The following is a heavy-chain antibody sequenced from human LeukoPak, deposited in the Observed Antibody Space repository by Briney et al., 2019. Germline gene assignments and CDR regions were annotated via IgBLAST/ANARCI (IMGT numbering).Heavy chain of an antibody. J-gene: IGHJ4*02. V-gene: IGHV4-59*01. Sequence: PSETLSLTCTVSGGSISSYYWTWIRQPPGKGLEWIGFIYYSGRTNYNPSLKSRVTISVDTSKNQFSLKLSSVTAADTAAYYCARVRNYYDTSGYYALDYWGQGTLVTVSS. CDR1: GGSISSYY. CDR3: ARVRNYYDTSGYYALDY. CDR2: IYYSGRT. D-gene: IGHD3-22*01.